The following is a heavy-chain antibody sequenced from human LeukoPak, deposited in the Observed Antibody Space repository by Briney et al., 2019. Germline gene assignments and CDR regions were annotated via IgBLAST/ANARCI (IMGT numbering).Heavy chain of an antibody. J-gene: IGHJ4*02. CDR2: ISYDGSNK. CDR3: ARETAMGYFDY. D-gene: IGHD5-18*01. V-gene: IGHV3-30-3*01. CDR1: GFTFSSYA. Sequence: GGSLRLSCAASGFTFSSYAMHWVRQAPGKGLEWVAVISYDGSNKYYADSVKGRFTISRDNSKNTLYLQMNSLGAEDTAVYYCARETAMGYFDYWGQGTLVTVSS.